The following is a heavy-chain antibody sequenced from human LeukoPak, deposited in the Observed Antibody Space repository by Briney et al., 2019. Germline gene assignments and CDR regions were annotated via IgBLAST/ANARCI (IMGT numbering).Heavy chain of an antibody. CDR2: ISGLGAKT. Sequence: GGSLRLSCVGSEFTFSTYAMSWVRQAPGKGLEWVSGISGLGAKTYSADSVKGRFAISRDNSKSTLYLQMNSLRAEDTAVYYCAKDRDDILTGYQGYWGQGTLVTVSS. J-gene: IGHJ4*02. CDR1: EFTFSTYA. D-gene: IGHD3-9*01. V-gene: IGHV3-23*01. CDR3: AKDRDDILTGYQGY.